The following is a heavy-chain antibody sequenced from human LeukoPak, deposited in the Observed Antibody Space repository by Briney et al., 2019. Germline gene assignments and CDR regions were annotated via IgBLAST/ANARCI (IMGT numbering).Heavy chain of an antibody. CDR2: ISSSSSYI. CDR1: GFTFSSYS. Sequence: GGSLRLSWAASGFTFSSYSMNWVRQAPGKGLEWVSSISSSSSYIYYADSVKGRFTISRDNAKNSLYLQMNSLRAEDTAVYYCAREVSLSYDFWSGYTLPDYWGQGTLVTVSS. D-gene: IGHD3-3*01. J-gene: IGHJ4*02. V-gene: IGHV3-21*04. CDR3: AREVSLSYDFWSGYTLPDY.